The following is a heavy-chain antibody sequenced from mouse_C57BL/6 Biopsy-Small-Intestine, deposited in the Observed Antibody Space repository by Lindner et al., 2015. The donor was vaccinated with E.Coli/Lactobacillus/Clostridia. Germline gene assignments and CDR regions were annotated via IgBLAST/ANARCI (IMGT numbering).Heavy chain of an antibody. CDR2: IYPGDGDT. V-gene: IGHV1-82*01. Sequence: VQLQESGPELVKPGASMKISCKASGYAFSSSWMNWVKQRPGKGLEWIGRIYPGDGDTNYNGKFKGKATLTADKSSSTAYMQLSSLTSEDSAVYFCARDYYGFPRGYLDVWGAGTTVTVSS. CDR1: GYAFSSSW. CDR3: ARDYYGFPRGYLDV. J-gene: IGHJ1*01. D-gene: IGHD2-2*01.